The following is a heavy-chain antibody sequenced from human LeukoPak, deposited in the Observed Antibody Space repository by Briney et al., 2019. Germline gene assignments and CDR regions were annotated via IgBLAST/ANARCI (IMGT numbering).Heavy chain of an antibody. CDR1: GLTFSNYW. J-gene: IGHJ4*02. CDR3: AKAPWISAGYFDY. CDR2: ISGSGGSI. Sequence: PGGSLRLSCAVSGLTFSNYWMHWVRHAPGKGLEWVSAISGSGGSIYYADSVKGRFTISRDNSKNTLYLQMNSLRAEDTAVYYCAKAPWISAGYFDYWGQGTLVTVSS. D-gene: IGHD5-12*01. V-gene: IGHV3-23*01.